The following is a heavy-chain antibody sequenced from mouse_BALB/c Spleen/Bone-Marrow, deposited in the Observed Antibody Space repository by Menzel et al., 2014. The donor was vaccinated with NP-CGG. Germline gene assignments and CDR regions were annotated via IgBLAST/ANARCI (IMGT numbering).Heavy chain of an antibody. CDR2: ICSDGST. J-gene: IGHJ1*01. CDR1: GFSLTSYG. CDR3: ARHYFGSSYWYFDV. Sequence: VQLQQSGPGLVAPSQSLSITCTISGFSLTSYGVHWVRQPPGKGLEWLVVICSDGSTTYNSALKSRLGISKDNSKSQVFLKMNGLQTDDTAMYYCARHYFGSSYWYFDVWGEGTTVTVSS. D-gene: IGHD1-1*01. V-gene: IGHV2-6-1*01.